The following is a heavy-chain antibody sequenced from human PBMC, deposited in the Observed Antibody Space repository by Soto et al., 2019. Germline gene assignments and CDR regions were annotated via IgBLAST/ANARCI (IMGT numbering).Heavy chain of an antibody. CDR1: GGSISSYY. V-gene: IGHV4-59*08. CDR2: IYYSGST. CDR3: ARAVSDYYGSGSYYHYYYYGMDV. Sequence: SETLSLTCTVSGGSISSYYWSWIRQPPGKGLEWIGYIYYSGSTYYNPSLKSRVTISVDTSKNQFSLKLSSVTAADTAVYYCARAVSDYYGSGSYYHYYYYGMDVWGQGTTVTVSS. D-gene: IGHD3-10*01. J-gene: IGHJ6*02.